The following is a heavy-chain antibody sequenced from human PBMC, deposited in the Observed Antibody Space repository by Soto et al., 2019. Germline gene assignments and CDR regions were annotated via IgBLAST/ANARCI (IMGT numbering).Heavy chain of an antibody. CDR1: GFTFSSYS. CDR2: ISSSSSTI. V-gene: IGHV3-48*01. CDR3: ARLGYYDYIPLPD. Sequence: PGGSLRLSCAASGFTFSSYSMNWVRQAPGKGLEWVSYISSSSSTIYYADSVKGRFTISRDNAKNSLYLQMNSLRAEDTAVYYCARLGYYDYIPLPDWGQGTLVTVSS. J-gene: IGHJ4*02. D-gene: IGHD3-16*01.